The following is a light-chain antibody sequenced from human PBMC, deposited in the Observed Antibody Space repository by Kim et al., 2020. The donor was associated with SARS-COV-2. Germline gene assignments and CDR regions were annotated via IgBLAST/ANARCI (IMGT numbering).Light chain of an antibody. V-gene: IGLV3-21*04. CDR2: YDR. CDR1: NIGSKS. CDR3: HVWDSFSDHV. Sequence: VAPGETATITCGGSNIGSKSVHWYQQKPGQAPVLIIYYDRDRPSRIPERFSGSNSGNTATLTISRVEAGDEADYYCHVWDSFSDHVFGTGTKVTVL. J-gene: IGLJ1*01.